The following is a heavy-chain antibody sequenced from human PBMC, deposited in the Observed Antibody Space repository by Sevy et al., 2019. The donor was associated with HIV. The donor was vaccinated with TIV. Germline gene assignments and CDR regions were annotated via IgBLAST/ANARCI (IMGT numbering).Heavy chain of an antibody. CDR2: ISDSAYNT. J-gene: IGHJ5*02. Sequence: GGSLRLSCAASGFTFSNYAMSWVRQAPGKGLEWVSGISDSAYNTYYADSVKGRFTISRDNSKNTLYLQMNSLRAEDTALYYCARGTPAFCTGGVCFNWFDPWGQGTLVTISS. D-gene: IGHD2-8*02. V-gene: IGHV3-23*01. CDR3: ARGTPAFCTGGVCFNWFDP. CDR1: GFTFSNYA.